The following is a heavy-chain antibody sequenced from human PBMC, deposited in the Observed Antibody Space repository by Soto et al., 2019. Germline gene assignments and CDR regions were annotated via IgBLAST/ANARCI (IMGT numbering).Heavy chain of an antibody. Sequence: EVHLVESGGGLVQPGGSLRLSCAASGFTFSGYWMGWVRQAPGKGLEWVASIMKDGGVKKYVDSVKGRFTISRDNAKNSLFLQMNSLSVEVTAVYYCARVSDCYKADYWGQGTLVTVSS. CDR1: GFTFSGYW. CDR2: IMKDGGVK. D-gene: IGHD2-21*02. V-gene: IGHV3-7*01. CDR3: ARVSDCYKADY. J-gene: IGHJ4*02.